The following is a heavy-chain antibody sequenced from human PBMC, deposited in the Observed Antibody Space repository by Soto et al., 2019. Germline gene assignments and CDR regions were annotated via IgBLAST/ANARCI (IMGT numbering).Heavy chain of an antibody. J-gene: IGHJ6*02. Sequence: QVQLVQSGAEVKKPGSSVKVSCKASGGTFSSYAISWVRQAPGQGLEWMGGIIPIFGTANYAQKFQGRVTISADDSTGTAYMELGRLRSEYTAVYYCARHHRSPGYYYYGMDVWGQGTTVTVSS. CDR2: IIPIFGTA. CDR3: ARHHRSPGYYYYGMDV. V-gene: IGHV1-69*01. CDR1: GGTFSSYA.